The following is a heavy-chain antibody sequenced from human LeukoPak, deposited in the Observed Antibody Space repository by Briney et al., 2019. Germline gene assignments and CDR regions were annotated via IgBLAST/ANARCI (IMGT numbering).Heavy chain of an antibody. CDR2: INHSGST. D-gene: IGHD5-12*01. CDR1: GGSFSGYY. V-gene: IGHV4-34*01. J-gene: IGHJ4*02. Sequence: SETLSLTCAVYGGSFSGYYWSWIRQPPGKGLEWIGEINHSGSTNYNPSLKSRVTISVDTSKNQFSLKLSSVTAADTAVYYCARGRRYSGYIDYWGQGTLVTVSS. CDR3: ARGRRYSGYIDY.